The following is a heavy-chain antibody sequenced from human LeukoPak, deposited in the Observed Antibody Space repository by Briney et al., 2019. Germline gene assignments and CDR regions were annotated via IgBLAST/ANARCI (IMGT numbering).Heavy chain of an antibody. CDR3: ARHDHVQDGLVPAFDI. CDR1: GGSISSSSYY. CDR2: IYYSGST. J-gene: IGHJ3*02. D-gene: IGHD6-19*01. Sequence: PSETLSLTCTVSGGSISSSSYYWGWIRQPPGKGLEWIGSIYYSGSTYYNPSLKSRVTISVDTSKNQFSLKLSSVTAADTAVYYCARHDHVQDGLVPAFDIWGQGTMVTVSS. V-gene: IGHV4-39*01.